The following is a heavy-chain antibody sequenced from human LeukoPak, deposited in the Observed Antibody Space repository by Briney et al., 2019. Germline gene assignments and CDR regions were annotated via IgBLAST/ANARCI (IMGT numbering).Heavy chain of an antibody. CDR3: ARGNYYYDSSGYSSDYFDY. CDR2: IIPIFGTA. D-gene: IGHD3-22*01. CDR1: GGTFSSYA. J-gene: IGHJ4*02. V-gene: IGHV1-69*05. Sequence: SVKVSCKASGGTFSSYAISWVRQAPGQGLEWMGGIIPIFGTANYAQKFQGRVTITTDESTSTAYMELSSLRSEDTAVYYCARGNYYYDSSGYSSDYFDYWGQGTLVTVSS.